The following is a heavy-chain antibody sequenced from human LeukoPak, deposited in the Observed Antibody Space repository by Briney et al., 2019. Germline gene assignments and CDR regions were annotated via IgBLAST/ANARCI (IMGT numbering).Heavy chain of an antibody. J-gene: IGHJ4*02. V-gene: IGHV3-30*04. Sequence: PGGSLRLSCAASGFTFSSYAMHWVRQAPGKVLEWVAVISYDGSNKYYADSVKGRFTISRDNPKNTLYLQMNSLRAEDTAVYYCARTRGPGNSYGTLFDYWGQGILVTVSS. CDR2: ISYDGSNK. D-gene: IGHD5-18*01. CDR1: GFTFSSYA. CDR3: ARTRGPGNSYGTLFDY.